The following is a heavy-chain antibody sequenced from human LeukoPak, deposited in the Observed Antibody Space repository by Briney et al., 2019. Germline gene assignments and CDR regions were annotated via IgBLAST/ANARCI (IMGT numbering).Heavy chain of an antibody. CDR2: IYYSGST. CDR1: GGSISSYY. D-gene: IGHD3-3*01. CDR3: ARGIDFWSGPPPNWFDP. Sequence: SETLSLTCTVSGGSISSYYWSWIRQPPGKGLEWIGYIYYSGSTNYSPSLKSRVTISVDTSKNQFSLKLSSVTAADTAVYYCARGIDFWSGPPPNWFDPWGQGTLVTVSS. J-gene: IGHJ5*02. V-gene: IGHV4-59*01.